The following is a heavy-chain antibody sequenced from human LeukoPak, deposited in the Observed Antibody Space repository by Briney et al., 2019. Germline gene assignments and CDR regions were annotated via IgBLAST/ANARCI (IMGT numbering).Heavy chain of an antibody. J-gene: IGHJ4*02. V-gene: IGHV1-69*04. D-gene: IGHD4-11*01. CDR2: IIPILGIA. Sequence: GASVKVSCKASGGTFSSYAISWVRQAPGQGPEWMGRIIPILGIANYAQKFQGRVTITADKSTSTAYMELSSLRSGDTAVYYCARDLRISPTTVTNYFFDYWGQGTLVTVSS. CDR1: GGTFSSYA. CDR3: ARDLRISPTTVTNYFFDY.